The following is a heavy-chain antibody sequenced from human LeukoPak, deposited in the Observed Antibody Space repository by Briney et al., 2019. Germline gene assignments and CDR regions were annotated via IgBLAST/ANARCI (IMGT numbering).Heavy chain of an antibody. CDR1: GGSFSGYY. J-gene: IGHJ4*02. V-gene: IGHV4-34*01. CDR3: AREPYYYDSSGHEPFDY. CDR2: INHSGST. Sequence: PSETLSLTCAVYGGSFSGYYWSWIRQPPGKGLEWIGEINHSGSTNYNPSLKSRVTISVDTSKNQFSLKLSSVTAADTAVYYCAREPYYYDSSGHEPFDYWGQGTLVTVSS. D-gene: IGHD3-22*01.